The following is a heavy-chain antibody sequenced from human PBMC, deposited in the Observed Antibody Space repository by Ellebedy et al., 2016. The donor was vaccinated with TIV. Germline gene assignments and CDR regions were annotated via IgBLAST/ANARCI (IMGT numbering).Heavy chain of an antibody. Sequence: GESLKISCAASGFIFSDYYMIWIRQAPGKGLEWVSYISNSGSTIYYADSVKGRFTISRDNAKNSLSLPMNSLRAEDTAVYYCARDARFIDQQHNWFDPWGQGTLVTVSS. CDR3: ARDARFIDQQHNWFDP. J-gene: IGHJ5*02. D-gene: IGHD2-2*01. V-gene: IGHV3-11*01. CDR1: GFIFSDYY. CDR2: ISNSGSTI.